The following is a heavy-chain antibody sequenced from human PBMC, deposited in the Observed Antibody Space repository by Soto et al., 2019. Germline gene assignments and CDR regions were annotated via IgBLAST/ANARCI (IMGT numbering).Heavy chain of an antibody. CDR2: ISGDNGQT. J-gene: IGHJ6*03. CDR3: ARYGGKDVRGEGVRVLDV. V-gene: IGHV1-18*01. Sequence: ASVKVSCKASGYTVTSYVISWVRQAPGQGLEWMGWISGDNGQTTYGQKFRGRVTITTDTSTSTAYMELRSLRSDDTGVYYCARYGGKDVRGEGVRVLDVWGKGTSDPVS. D-gene: IGHD3-10*01. CDR1: GYTVTSYV.